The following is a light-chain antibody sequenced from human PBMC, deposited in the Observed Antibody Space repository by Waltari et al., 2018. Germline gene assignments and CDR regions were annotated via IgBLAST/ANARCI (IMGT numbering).Light chain of an antibody. J-gene: IGLJ2*01. Sequence: WYQPHPGKAPRLIIFDVTRWPSGVSHRFSGSKSGSAASLTISGLQAEDEADYYCASYTNTNTIIFGEGTKVAVL. V-gene: IGLV2-14*03. CDR3: ASYTNTNTII. CDR2: DVT.